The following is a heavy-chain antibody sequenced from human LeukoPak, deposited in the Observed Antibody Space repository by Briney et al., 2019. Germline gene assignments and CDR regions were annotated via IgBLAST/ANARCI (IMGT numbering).Heavy chain of an antibody. CDR3: ARGVSAGQLWFGESYYFDY. Sequence: ASVKVSCKASGGTFSSSAISWVRQAPGQGLEWMGGIIPIFGTANYAQKFQGRVTITTDESTSTAYMELSSLRSEDTAVYYCARGVSAGQLWFGESYYFDYWGQGTLVTVSS. CDR1: GGTFSSSA. CDR2: IIPIFGTA. J-gene: IGHJ4*02. D-gene: IGHD3-10*01. V-gene: IGHV1-69*05.